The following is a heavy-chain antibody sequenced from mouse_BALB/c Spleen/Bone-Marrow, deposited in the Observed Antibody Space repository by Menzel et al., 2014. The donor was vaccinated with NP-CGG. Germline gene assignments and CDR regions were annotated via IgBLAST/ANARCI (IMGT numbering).Heavy chain of an antibody. CDR2: INPYHGDT. CDR3: GRRGNYGAIDY. V-gene: IGHV1-37*01. Sequence: VQLQQSGPELVKPGASVKISCKASGYSFTGYFMNWVRQSHGKSLEWIGRINPYHGDTFYNQNFKGKATLTVDKSYSTVYMELLSLTSEDSAVYYCGRRGNYGAIDYWGQGTSVTVSS. D-gene: IGHD2-1*01. CDR1: GYSFTGYF. J-gene: IGHJ4*01.